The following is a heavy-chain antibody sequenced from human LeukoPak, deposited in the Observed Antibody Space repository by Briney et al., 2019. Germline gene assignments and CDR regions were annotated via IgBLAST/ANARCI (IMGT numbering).Heavy chain of an antibody. J-gene: IGHJ4*02. CDR3: ARATSASSGYDY. Sequence: PSETLSLTCAVYGGSFSGYYWSWIRQPPGKGLEWIGEINHSGSTNYNPSLKSRVTISVDTSKNQFSLKLSSVTAADTAVYYCARATSASSGYDYWGQGTLVTVSS. D-gene: IGHD3-22*01. V-gene: IGHV4-34*01. CDR1: GGSFSGYY. CDR2: INHSGST.